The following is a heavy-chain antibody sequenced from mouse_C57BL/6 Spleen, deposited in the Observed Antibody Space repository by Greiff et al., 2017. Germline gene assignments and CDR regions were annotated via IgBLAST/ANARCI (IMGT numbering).Heavy chain of an antibody. D-gene: IGHD1-1*01. Sequence: VKLQQSGAELVKPGASVKISCKASGYAFSSYWMNWVKQRPGKGLEWIGQIYPGDGDTNYNGKFKGKATLTADKSSSTAYMQLSSLTSEDSAVYFCARDYGSRSWYFDVWGTGTTVTVSS. CDR1: GYAFSSYW. J-gene: IGHJ1*03. CDR2: IYPGDGDT. CDR3: ARDYGSRSWYFDV. V-gene: IGHV1-80*01.